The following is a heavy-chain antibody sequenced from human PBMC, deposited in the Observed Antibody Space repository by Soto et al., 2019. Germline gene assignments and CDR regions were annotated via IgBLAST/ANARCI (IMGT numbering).Heavy chain of an antibody. CDR3: AGEGRIAARHGWFDP. Sequence: QVQLVESGGGVVQPGRSLRLSCAASGFTFSSYAMHWVRQAPGKGLEWVAVISYDGSNKYYADSVKGRFTISRDNSKNTLYLQMNSLRAEDTAVYYCAGEGRIAARHGWFDPWGQGTLVTVSS. V-gene: IGHV3-30-3*01. D-gene: IGHD6-6*01. CDR2: ISYDGSNK. J-gene: IGHJ5*02. CDR1: GFTFSSYA.